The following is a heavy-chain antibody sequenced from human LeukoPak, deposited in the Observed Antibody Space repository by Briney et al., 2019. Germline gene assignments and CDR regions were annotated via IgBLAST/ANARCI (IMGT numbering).Heavy chain of an antibody. Sequence: SETLSLTCTVSGGSISSHYWGWIRQPPGKGLEWIGYIYYSGSTNYNPSLKSRVTISVDTSKNQFSLKLSSVTAADTAVYYCARDLFDPHCSSTSCHDYWGQGTLVTVSS. V-gene: IGHV4-59*11. CDR1: GGSISSHY. CDR3: ARDLFDPHCSSTSCHDY. CDR2: IYYSGST. D-gene: IGHD2-2*01. J-gene: IGHJ4*02.